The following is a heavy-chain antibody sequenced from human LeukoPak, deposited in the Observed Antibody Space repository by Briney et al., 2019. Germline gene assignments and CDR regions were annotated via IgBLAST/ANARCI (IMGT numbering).Heavy chain of an antibody. CDR3: AGIVVIRGADFLNWLDP. J-gene: IGHJ5*02. Sequence: SETLSLTCSVSGDSISTYYWNWIRQSPGKGLEWIGYVSDSGNTNYNPSYKSRLCMSVDTSKRQFSLKLTSVTAADTAVYYCAGIVVIRGADFLNWLDPWGHGTLVTVSS. CDR2: VSDSGNT. CDR1: GDSISTYY. D-gene: IGHD2-21*01. V-gene: IGHV4-59*01.